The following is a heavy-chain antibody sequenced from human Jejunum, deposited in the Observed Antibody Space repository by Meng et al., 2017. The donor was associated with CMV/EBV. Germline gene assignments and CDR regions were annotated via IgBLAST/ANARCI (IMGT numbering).Heavy chain of an antibody. J-gene: IGHJ6*02. CDR3: ARGGITVFGVVIIDYYGMDV. CDR2: INQDGSET. D-gene: IGHD3-3*01. Sequence: YWRSWVRQAPGKWLEWVANINQDGSETYYVESVRGRFSISRDNAKNSLYLQMSSLRAEDTAVYFCARGGITVFGVVIIDYYGMDVWGQGTTVTVSS. V-gene: IGHV3-7*01. CDR1: YW.